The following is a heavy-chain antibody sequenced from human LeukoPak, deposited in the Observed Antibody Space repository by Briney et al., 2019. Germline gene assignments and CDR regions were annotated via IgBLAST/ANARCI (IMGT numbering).Heavy chain of an antibody. CDR3: ATTLPRSTSSYYYYYYMDV. V-gene: IGHV1-24*01. CDR2: FDPEDGET. CDR1: GYTLTELS. Sequence: ASVKVSCKVSGYTLTELSMHWVRQAPGKGLEWMGGFDPEDGETIYAQKFQGRVTMTEDTSTDTAYMELSSLRSEDTAVYYCATTLPRSTSSYYYYYYMDVWGKGTTLTVSS. J-gene: IGHJ6*03. D-gene: IGHD2-2*01.